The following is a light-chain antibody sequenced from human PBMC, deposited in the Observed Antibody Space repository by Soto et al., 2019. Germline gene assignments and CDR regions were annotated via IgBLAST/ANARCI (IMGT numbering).Light chain of an antibody. CDR1: SSNVGGNA. CDR3: ATWDDSLNGVV. V-gene: IGLV1-44*01. J-gene: IGLJ2*01. Sequence: QAVVTQPPSTSGTPGQRVTISCSGSSSNVGGNAVNWYQQLPGSAPRLLIYNVDQRPSGVPDRFSASKSGTSASLAISGLQSEDEADYYCATWDDSLNGVVFGGGTQLTVL. CDR2: NVD.